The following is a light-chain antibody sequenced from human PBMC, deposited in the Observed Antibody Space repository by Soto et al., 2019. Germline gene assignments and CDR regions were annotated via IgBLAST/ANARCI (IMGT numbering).Light chain of an antibody. CDR1: ESVSTRY. J-gene: IGKJ5*01. V-gene: IGKV3-20*01. CDR2: GAS. CDR3: QQYGNSPLIT. Sequence: EIVLTHSPGTLSLSPVERATLSCSSSESVSTRYLAWYQQKPGQAPRLLIYGASTRATGIPDKFSGSGSGTDFTLTISRLEAEDFAVYYCQQYGNSPLITFGQGTRLEI.